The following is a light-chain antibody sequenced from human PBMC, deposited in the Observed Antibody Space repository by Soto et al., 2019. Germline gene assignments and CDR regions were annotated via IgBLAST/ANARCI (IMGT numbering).Light chain of an antibody. V-gene: IGKV3D-20*02. J-gene: IGKJ2*01. CDR2: DAS. Sequence: EIVLTQAPGTLSLSPGERATLSWRASQSVSSSYLAWYQQKPGQAPRLLIYDASNRATGIPARFSGSGSGTDFTLTISSLEPEDFAVYYCQQRSNWPPKYTFGQGTKVDIK. CDR1: QSVSSSY. CDR3: QQRSNWPPKYT.